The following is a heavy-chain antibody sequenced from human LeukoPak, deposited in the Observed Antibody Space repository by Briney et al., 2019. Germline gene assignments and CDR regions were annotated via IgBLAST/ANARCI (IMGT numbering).Heavy chain of an antibody. J-gene: IGHJ6*04. Sequence: ASVKVSCKASGGTFSSYAISWVRQAPGQGLEWMGGIIPIFGTANYAQKFQGRVTITADESTSTAYMELSSLRSEDTAVYYCARVNYVTSPRGVWGKGTTVTVSS. CDR2: IIPIFGTA. V-gene: IGHV1-69*01. CDR3: ARVNYVTSPRGV. CDR1: GGTFSSYA. D-gene: IGHD1-7*01.